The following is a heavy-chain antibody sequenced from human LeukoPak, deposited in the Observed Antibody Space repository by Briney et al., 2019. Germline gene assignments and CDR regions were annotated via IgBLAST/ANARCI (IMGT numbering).Heavy chain of an antibody. CDR1: GYTFTGYY. J-gene: IGHJ4*02. Sequence: ASVKVSCKASGYTFTGYYMHWVRQAPGQGLEWMGRINPNSGGTNFAQKFQGRVTMTRDTSISTAYMELSRLRSDDTAVYYYARAGGGYDSSGYYEDFDYWGQGTLVTVSS. CDR2: INPNSGGT. V-gene: IGHV1-2*06. D-gene: IGHD3-22*01. CDR3: ARAGGGYDSSGYYEDFDY.